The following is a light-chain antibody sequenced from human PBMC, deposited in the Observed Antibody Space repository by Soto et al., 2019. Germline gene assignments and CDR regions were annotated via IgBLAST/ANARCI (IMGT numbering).Light chain of an antibody. Sequence: QAVLTQPPSVSGAPGQRVTISCTGSSSNIGAGSDVHWYQHLPGTAPKVLIYGDSNRPSGVPDRVSGSKSGTSASLAITGLQAEDEADYYCQTYDSSLSGPVFGGGTKVTVL. CDR1: SSNIGAGSD. CDR2: GDS. J-gene: IGLJ2*01. CDR3: QTYDSSLSGPV. V-gene: IGLV1-40*01.